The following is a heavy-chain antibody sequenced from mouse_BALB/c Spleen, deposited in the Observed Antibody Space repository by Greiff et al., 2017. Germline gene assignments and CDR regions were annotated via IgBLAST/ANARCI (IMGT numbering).Heavy chain of an antibody. CDR2: ISYSGST. V-gene: IGHV3-8*02. CDR1: GDSITSGY. Sequence: EVQLVESGPSLVKPSQTLSLTCSVTGDSITSGYWNWIRKFPGNKLEYMGYISYSGSTYYNPSLKSRISITRDTSKNQYYLQLNSVTTEDTATYYCAREEKRYGNGFAYWGQGTLVTVSA. J-gene: IGHJ3*01. CDR3: AREEKRYGNGFAY. D-gene: IGHD2-10*02.